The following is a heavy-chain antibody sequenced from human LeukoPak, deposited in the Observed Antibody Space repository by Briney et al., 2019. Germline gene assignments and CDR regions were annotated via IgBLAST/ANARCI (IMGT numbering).Heavy chain of an antibody. CDR1: GGSISSYY. CDR3: ARNRYNWNYDYYYYYMDV. D-gene: IGHD1-7*01. J-gene: IGHJ6*03. CDR2: IYYSGST. V-gene: IGHV4-59*01. Sequence: SETLSLTCTVSGGSISSYYWSWTWQPPGKGLEWVGSIYYSGSTNYNPSLKSRVTISVDTSKNQFSLKLSSVTAADTAVYYCARNRYNWNYDYYYYYMDVWGKGTTVTVSS.